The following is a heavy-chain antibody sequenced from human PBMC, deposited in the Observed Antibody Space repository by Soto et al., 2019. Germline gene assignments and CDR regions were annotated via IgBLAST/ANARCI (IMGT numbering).Heavy chain of an antibody. J-gene: IGHJ5*02. D-gene: IGHD6-6*01. Sequence: GTSVKVSVKASGYTFTGYYMHWLRQAPGQGLEWMGWINPNSGGTNYAQKFQGRATMTRDTSISTAYMELSRLRSDDTAVYYCARDTAARPDHWGQGTLVTVSS. CDR1: GYTFTGYY. V-gene: IGHV1-2*02. CDR2: INPNSGGT. CDR3: ARDTAARPDH.